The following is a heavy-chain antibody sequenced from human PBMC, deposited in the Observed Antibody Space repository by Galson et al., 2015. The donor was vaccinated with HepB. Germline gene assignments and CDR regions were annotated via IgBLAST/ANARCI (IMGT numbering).Heavy chain of an antibody. J-gene: IGHJ6*02. Sequence: SVKVSCKASGGTFSSYAISWVRQAPGQGLEWMGGIIPIFGTANYAQKFQGRVTITADKSTSTAYMELSSLRSEDTAVYYCARASGDILTGYYYYYGMDVWGQGTTVTVSS. CDR1: GGTFSSYA. D-gene: IGHD3-9*01. CDR3: ARASGDILTGYYYYYGMDV. CDR2: IIPIFGTA. V-gene: IGHV1-69*06.